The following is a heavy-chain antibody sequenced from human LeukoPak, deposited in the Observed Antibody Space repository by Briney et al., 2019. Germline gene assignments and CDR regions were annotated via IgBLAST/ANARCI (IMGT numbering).Heavy chain of an antibody. CDR2: IKSKSDGGTT. D-gene: IGHD1-7*01. CDR1: GFSFNNAW. CDR3: AKEANNWDYVMSFDS. Sequence: GGSLRLSCAASGFSFNNAWMSWVRQAPGKGLEWVGRIKSKSDGGTTDYDAPVQGRFSISRDDSQDTVYLQMNSLKTEDTALYYCAKEANNWDYVMSFDSWGQGTLVTVSS. J-gene: IGHJ4*02. V-gene: IGHV3-15*01.